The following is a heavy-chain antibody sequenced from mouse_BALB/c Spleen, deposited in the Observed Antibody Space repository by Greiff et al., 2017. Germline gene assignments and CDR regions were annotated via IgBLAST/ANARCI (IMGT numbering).Heavy chain of an antibody. V-gene: IGHV14-3*02. Sequence: SGAELVKPGASVKLSCTASGFNIKDTYMHWVKQRPEQGLEWIGRIDPANGNTKYDPKFQGKATITADTSSNTAYLQLSSLTSEDTAVYYCARWTYYAMDYWGQGTSVTVSS. CDR1: GFNIKDTY. J-gene: IGHJ4*01. CDR2: IDPANGNT. CDR3: ARWTYYAMDY.